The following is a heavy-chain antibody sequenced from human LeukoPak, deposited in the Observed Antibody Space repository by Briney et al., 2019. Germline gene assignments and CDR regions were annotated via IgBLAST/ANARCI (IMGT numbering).Heavy chain of an antibody. CDR2: IYSSGDT. Sequence: SETLSLTCTVSGGSITSGTYYWTWIRHHPGKGLEWIGYIYSSGDTQYNPSLRSRVTMSVDTSKSQFSLKLSSVTAADTAVYFCARSRGTIWRAVVFDLWGQGTKVTV. J-gene: IGHJ3*01. CDR3: ARSRGTIWRAVVFDL. D-gene: IGHD1-1*01. CDR1: GGSITSGTYY. V-gene: IGHV4-31*03.